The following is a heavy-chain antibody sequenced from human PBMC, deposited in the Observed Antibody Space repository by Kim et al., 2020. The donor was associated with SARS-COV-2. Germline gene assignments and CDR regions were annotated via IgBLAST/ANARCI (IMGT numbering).Heavy chain of an antibody. V-gene: IGHV3-23*01. D-gene: IGHD5-12*01. CDR3: AGRRGSIYAMDV. J-gene: IGHJ6*02. Sequence: YSSDSVQGRFPHSRDNSKNTLYVQMNSLGAEDTAVYYCAGRRGSIYAMDVWGQGTTVTVSS.